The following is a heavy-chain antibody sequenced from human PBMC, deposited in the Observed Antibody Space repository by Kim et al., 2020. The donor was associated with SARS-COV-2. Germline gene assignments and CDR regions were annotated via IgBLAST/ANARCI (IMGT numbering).Heavy chain of an antibody. CDR2: IIPIFGTA. D-gene: IGHD1-26*01. Sequence: SVKVSCKASGGTFSSYAISWVRQAPGQGLEWMGGIIPIFGTANYAQKFQGRVTITADESTSTAYMELSSLRSEDTAVYYCARGVRKVGATAMTDWGQGTLVTVSS. CDR1: GGTFSSYA. CDR3: ARGVRKVGATAMTD. J-gene: IGHJ4*02. V-gene: IGHV1-69*13.